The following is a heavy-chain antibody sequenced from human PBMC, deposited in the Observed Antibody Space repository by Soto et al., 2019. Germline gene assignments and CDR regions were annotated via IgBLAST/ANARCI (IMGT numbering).Heavy chain of an antibody. CDR1: GGSINSGGYY. J-gene: IGHJ4*02. CDR3: ARDHKRWSFDY. CDR2: IYYSGST. V-gene: IGHV4-31*03. D-gene: IGHD2-8*01. Sequence: SETLSLTCTVSGGSINSGGYYWSWIRQHPGKGLEWIGYIYYSGSTYYNPSLKSRVTISVDTSKNQFSLKLSSVTAADTAVYYCARDHKRWSFDYWGQGTLVTVSS.